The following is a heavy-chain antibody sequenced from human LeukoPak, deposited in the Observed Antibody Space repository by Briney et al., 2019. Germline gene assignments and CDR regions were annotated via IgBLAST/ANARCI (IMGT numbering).Heavy chain of an antibody. CDR2: IRSKAYGGTT. CDR3: ARAPSEIGGYYPEYFRH. CDR1: GFTFGDYA. Sequence: GGSLRLSCTASGFTFGDYAMSWVRQAPGKGLEWVGFIRSKAYGGTTEYAASVKGRFTISRDNAKKTVSLQMNSLRPEDTGVYYCARAPSEIGGYYPEYFRHWGQGTLVTVSS. V-gene: IGHV3-49*04. D-gene: IGHD3-22*01. J-gene: IGHJ1*01.